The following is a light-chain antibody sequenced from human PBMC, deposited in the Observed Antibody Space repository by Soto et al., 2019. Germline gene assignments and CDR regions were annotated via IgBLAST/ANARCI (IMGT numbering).Light chain of an antibody. CDR3: QQYNSYPYT. CDR2: DAS. Sequence: DIQMTQSPSTLSASVGDRVTITCRASQSISSWLAWYQQKPGKAPKLLFYDASSLESGVPSRFSGSGSGTEFTLTISSLQPDDFATYYCQQYNSYPYTFGQGTKVDIK. J-gene: IGKJ2*01. CDR1: QSISSW. V-gene: IGKV1-5*01.